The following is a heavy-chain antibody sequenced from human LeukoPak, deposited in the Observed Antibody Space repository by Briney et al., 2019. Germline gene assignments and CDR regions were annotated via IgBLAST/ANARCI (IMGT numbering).Heavy chain of an antibody. J-gene: IGHJ4*02. CDR1: GGSISSYY. Sequence: SETLSLTCTVSGGSISSYYWSWIRQPPGKGLEWIGYIYYSESTNYNPSLKSRVTVSVDTSKNQFSLKLSSVTAADTAVYYCASGGHGIRYWGQGTLVTVSS. CDR3: ASGGHGIRY. D-gene: IGHD1-14*01. V-gene: IGHV4-59*01. CDR2: IYYSEST.